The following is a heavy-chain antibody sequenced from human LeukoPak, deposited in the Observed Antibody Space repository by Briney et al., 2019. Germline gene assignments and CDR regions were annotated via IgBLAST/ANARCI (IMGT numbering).Heavy chain of an antibody. J-gene: IGHJ6*03. CDR2: INPNSGGT. D-gene: IGHD7-27*01. V-gene: IGHV1-2*02. CDR1: GYTFTGYY. Sequence: GASVKVSCKASGYTFTGYYMHLVRQAPGQGLEWMGWINPNSGGTNYAQKFQGRVTMTRDTSTSTVYMELSSLRSEDTAVYYCARDRNWGAIYYYYMDVWGKGTTVTISS. CDR3: ARDRNWGAIYYYYMDV.